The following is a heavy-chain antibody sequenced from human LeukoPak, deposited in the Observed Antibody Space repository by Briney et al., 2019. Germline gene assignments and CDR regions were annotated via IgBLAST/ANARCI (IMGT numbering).Heavy chain of an antibody. CDR3: AKDHGAAAGSSRVRYYYYYMDV. CDR1: GFTFSNYA. Sequence: PGGSLRLSCAGYGFTFSNYAMSWVRQAPGKGLEWVSGIGGTSGYTYYADSVKGRSTISRDNSKNTLYLQMNSLRAEDTAVYYCAKDHGAAAGSSRVRYYYYYMDVWGKGTTVTVSS. J-gene: IGHJ6*03. V-gene: IGHV3-23*01. CDR2: IGGTSGYT. D-gene: IGHD6-13*01.